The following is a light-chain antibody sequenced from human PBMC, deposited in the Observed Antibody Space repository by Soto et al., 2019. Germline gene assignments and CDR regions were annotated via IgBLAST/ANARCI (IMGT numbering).Light chain of an antibody. Sequence: EIVLTQSPATLSLSPGERATLSCRASQSVSSYLAWYQQKPGQAPRLLIYDASSRAPGIPARFTGSGSGADFTLTISSLEPEDFAVYYCQQRSNWPWTFGQGTKVEIK. J-gene: IGKJ1*01. V-gene: IGKV3-11*01. CDR3: QQRSNWPWT. CDR1: QSVSSY. CDR2: DAS.